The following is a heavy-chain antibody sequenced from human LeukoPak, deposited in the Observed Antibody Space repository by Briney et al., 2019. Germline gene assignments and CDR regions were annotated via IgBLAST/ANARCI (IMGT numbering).Heavy chain of an antibody. J-gene: IGHJ4*02. V-gene: IGHV4-30-4*08. CDR3: ARGNYDFWSGYRYFDY. Sequence: PSETLSLTCTVSGGSISSGDYYWSWIRQPPGKGLEWIGYIYYSGSTYYNPSLKSRVTISVDTSKNQFSLKLSSVTAADTAVYYCARGNYDFWSGYRYFDYWGQGTLDTVSS. CDR1: GGSISSGDYY. CDR2: IYYSGST. D-gene: IGHD3-3*01.